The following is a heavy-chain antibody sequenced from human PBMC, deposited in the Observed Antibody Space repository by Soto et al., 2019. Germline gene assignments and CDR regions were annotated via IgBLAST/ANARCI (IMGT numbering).Heavy chain of an antibody. D-gene: IGHD3-22*01. Sequence: GASVKVSCKASGFTFTSSAVQWVRQARGQRLEWIGWIVVGSGNTNYAQKFQERVTITRDMSTSTAYMELSSLRSEDTAVYYCAASYYYDSSGYPDWAFDYWGQGTLVNVS. CDR1: GFTFTSSA. V-gene: IGHV1-58*01. J-gene: IGHJ4*02. CDR3: AASYYYDSSGYPDWAFDY. CDR2: IVVGSGNT.